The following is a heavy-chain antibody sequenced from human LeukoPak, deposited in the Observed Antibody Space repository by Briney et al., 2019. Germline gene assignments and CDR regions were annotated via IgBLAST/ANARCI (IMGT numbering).Heavy chain of an antibody. CDR2: INPNSGGT. J-gene: IGHJ4*02. CDR3: ARGSSGWYVYFEY. CDR1: AYPFTDYY. D-gene: IGHD6-19*01. V-gene: IGHV1-2*02. Sequence: ASVKVSCKASAYPFTDYYMHWVRQAPGQGLEWMGWINPNSGGTNYAQNFQGRVTTTSDTSISTVYMELSSLRSDDTAVYFCARGSSGWYVYFEYWGQGTLVTVSS.